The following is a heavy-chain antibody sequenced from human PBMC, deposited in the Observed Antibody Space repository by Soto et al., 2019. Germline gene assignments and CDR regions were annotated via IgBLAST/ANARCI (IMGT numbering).Heavy chain of an antibody. J-gene: IGHJ4*02. CDR3: ARNPNEYFREPLAY. D-gene: IGHD6-6*01. Sequence: ASVKVSCKGCGYPFTSYGISWVRKATGHGLEWMGWISAYNGNTKYAQKLQLRVTMTTDTSTSTAYMELRSLRSDDTALYYGARNPNEYFREPLAYWSQGTPVTGAS. CDR2: ISAYNGNT. V-gene: IGHV1-18*01. CDR1: GYPFTSYG.